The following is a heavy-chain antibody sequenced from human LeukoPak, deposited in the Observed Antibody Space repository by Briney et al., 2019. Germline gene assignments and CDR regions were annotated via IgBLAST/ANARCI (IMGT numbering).Heavy chain of an antibody. CDR3: ARVPSSLGIAARGWFDP. J-gene: IGHJ5*02. CDR1: GFTFSSYW. V-gene: IGHV3-7*01. Sequence: GGSLRLSCAASGFTFSSYWMSWVRQAPGKGLEWVANIKQDGSVKYYVDSVKGRFTISRDNAKNSLYLQMNSLRAEDTAVYYCARVPSSLGIAARGWFDPWGQGTLVTVSS. CDR2: IKQDGSVK. D-gene: IGHD6-6*01.